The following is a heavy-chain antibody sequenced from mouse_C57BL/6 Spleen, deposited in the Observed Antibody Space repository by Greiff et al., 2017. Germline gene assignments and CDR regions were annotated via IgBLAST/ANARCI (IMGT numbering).Heavy chain of an antibody. D-gene: IGHD2-4*01. J-gene: IGHJ4*01. V-gene: IGHV5-9-1*02. CDR3: TKDGDYDGYAMDY. CDR2: ISSGGDYI. CDR1: GFTFSSYA. Sequence: EVQLVESGEGLVKPGGSLKLSCAASGFTFSSYAMSWVRQTPGQRLEWVAYISSGGDYIYYTDTVKGRFTISRDNARNNLYLQMRRLKSEDTAMYYCTKDGDYDGYAMDYWGQGTSVTVSS.